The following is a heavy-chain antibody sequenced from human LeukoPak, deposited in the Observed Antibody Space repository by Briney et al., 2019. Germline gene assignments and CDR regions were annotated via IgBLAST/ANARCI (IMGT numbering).Heavy chain of an antibody. J-gene: IGHJ6*02. Sequence: GGSLRLSCAASGISFSSCAVSWVRQTPGKGLTWVPTISDDGGSAYFANFVKGRFTISSDNSKNIVSLEMHNLTADDTAVYYCARLEWFGDVLDVWGQGTTVTVSS. CDR2: ISDDGGSA. CDR1: GISFSSCA. CDR3: ARLEWFGDVLDV. D-gene: IGHD3-10*01. V-gene: IGHV3-23*01.